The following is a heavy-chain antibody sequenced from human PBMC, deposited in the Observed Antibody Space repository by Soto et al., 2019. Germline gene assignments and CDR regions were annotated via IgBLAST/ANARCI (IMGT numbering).Heavy chain of an antibody. V-gene: IGHV3-49*03. CDR1: GFTFGDYA. CDR3: SGISGGYTIAGSFDS. CDR2: IRSKAYGGTT. Sequence: GGSLRLSCTASGFTFGDYAMSWFRQAPGKGLEWVGFIRSKAYGGTTEYAASVKGRFTISRDDSKSIAYLQMNSLKTEDTAVYYFSGISGGYTIAGSFDSWVQAALITVSS. D-gene: IGHD2-15*01. J-gene: IGHJ4*02.